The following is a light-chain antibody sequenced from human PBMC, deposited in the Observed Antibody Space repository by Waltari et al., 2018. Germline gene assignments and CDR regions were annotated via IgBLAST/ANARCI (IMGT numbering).Light chain of an antibody. J-gene: IGLJ3*02. CDR3: SSFAGSTNWV. CDR1: SSDIGGYNY. CDR2: EVT. Sequence: QSALTQPPPASGSPGQSVTLSCTGPSSDIGGYNYVPWYQQHPGKAPKLMIYEVTKRPSGVPDRFSASKSGNTASLTVSGLQAEDEADYYCSSFAGSTNWVFGGGTKLTVL. V-gene: IGLV2-8*01.